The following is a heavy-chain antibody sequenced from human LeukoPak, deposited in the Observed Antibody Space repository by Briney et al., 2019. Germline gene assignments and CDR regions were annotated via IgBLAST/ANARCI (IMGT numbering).Heavy chain of an antibody. CDR3: ARSSGYYQNWFDP. CDR2: IYYSGST. CDR1: GGSISSGGYY. J-gene: IGHJ5*02. Sequence: SETLSLTCTVSGGSISSGGYYWSWIRQHPGKGLEWIGYIYYSGSTYCNPSLKSRVTISVDTSKNQFSLKLSSVTAADTAVYYCARSSGYYQNWFDPWGQGTLVTVSS. D-gene: IGHD3-22*01. V-gene: IGHV4-31*03.